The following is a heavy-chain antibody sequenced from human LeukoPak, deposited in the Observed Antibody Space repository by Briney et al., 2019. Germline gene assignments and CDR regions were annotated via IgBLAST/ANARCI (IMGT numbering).Heavy chain of an antibody. CDR1: GFTFSSYD. V-gene: IGHV3-64D*09. J-gene: IGHJ4*02. CDR3: VKTQLGYCSSTICYHFDY. D-gene: IGHD2-2*01. Sequence: GGSLRLSCAASGFTFSSYDMHWVRQAPGKGLEYVSAISGNGGSTYYADSVKGRFTISRDNSRNTLYLQMSSLRAEDTAVYYCVKTQLGYCSSTICYHFDYWGQGTLVTVSS. CDR2: ISGNGGST.